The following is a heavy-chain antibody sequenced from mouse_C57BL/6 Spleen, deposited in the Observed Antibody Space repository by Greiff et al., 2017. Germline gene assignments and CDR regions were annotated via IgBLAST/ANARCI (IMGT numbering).Heavy chain of an antibody. CDR3: ARRVYYGSSYFAY. V-gene: IGHV1-69*01. J-gene: IGHJ2*01. CDR1: GYTFTSYW. D-gene: IGHD1-1*01. CDR2: IDPSDSYT. Sequence: QVQLKQPGAELVMPGASVKLSCKASGYTFTSYWMHWVKQRPGQGLEWIGEIDPSDSYTNYNQKFKGKSTLTVDKSSSTAYMQLSSLTSEDSAVYYCARRVYYGSSYFAYWGQGTTLTVSS.